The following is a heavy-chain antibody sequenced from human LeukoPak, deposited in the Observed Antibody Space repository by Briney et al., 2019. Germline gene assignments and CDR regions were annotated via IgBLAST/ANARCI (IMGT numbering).Heavy chain of an antibody. J-gene: IGHJ4*02. D-gene: IGHD3-22*01. CDR3: ARDRGSSGNSYYFDF. CDR2: IYYSGST. V-gene: IGHV4-59*01. CDR1: GGSITSYY. Sequence: PSETLSLTCTVSGGSITSYYWSWIRQPPGKGLEWIGYIYYSGSTYSNPSLKSRVTISVDTSKNQFSLKLNSVTAADTAVYYCARDRGSSGNSYYFDFWGRGTLVTVSS.